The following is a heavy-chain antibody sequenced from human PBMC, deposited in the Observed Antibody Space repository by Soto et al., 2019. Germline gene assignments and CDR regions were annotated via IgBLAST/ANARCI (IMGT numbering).Heavy chain of an antibody. D-gene: IGHD1-1*01. CDR3: AREGDGTLYYYYYGMDV. CDR2: MNPNSGNT. CDR1: GCTFTSYD. J-gene: IGHJ6*01. Sequence: GSSLKCSFKASGCTFTSYDINWVRQATGQVLEWMGWMNPNSGNTGYAQKFQGRVTMTRNTSISTAYMELSSLRSEDTAVYYCAREGDGTLYYYYYGMDVWGQGTPVTVSS. V-gene: IGHV1-8*01.